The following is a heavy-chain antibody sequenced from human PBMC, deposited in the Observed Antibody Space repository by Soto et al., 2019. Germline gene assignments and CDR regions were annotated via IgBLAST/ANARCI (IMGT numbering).Heavy chain of an antibody. CDR2: IYYSGST. J-gene: IGHJ4*02. V-gene: IGHV4-39*01. CDR1: GGSISSSSYY. D-gene: IGHD3-22*01. CDR3: ARVYYDSSGYYYAYYFDY. Sequence: QLQLQESGPGLVKPSETLSLTCTVSGGSISSSSYYWGWIRQPPGKGLEWIGSIYYSGSTYYNPSLKSRVTISVDTSKNQFSLKLSSVTAADTAVYYCARVYYDSSGYYYAYYFDYWGQGTLVTVSS.